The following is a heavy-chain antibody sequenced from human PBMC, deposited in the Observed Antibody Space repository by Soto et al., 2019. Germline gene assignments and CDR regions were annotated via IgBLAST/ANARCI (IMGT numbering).Heavy chain of an antibody. D-gene: IGHD2-2*01. CDR1: GGSFSGYY. CDR2: INHSGST. J-gene: IGHJ5*02. V-gene: IGHV4-34*01. Sequence: PSETLSLTCAVYGGSFSGYYWSWIRQPPGKGLEWIGEINHSGSTNYNPSLKSRVTISVDTSKNQFSLKLSSVTAADTAVYYCASGGYCSSTSCPGHNWFDPWGQGTLVTVSS. CDR3: ASGGYCSSTSCPGHNWFDP.